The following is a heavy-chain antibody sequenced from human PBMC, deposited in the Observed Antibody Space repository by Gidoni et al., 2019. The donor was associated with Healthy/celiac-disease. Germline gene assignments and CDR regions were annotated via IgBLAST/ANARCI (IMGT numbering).Heavy chain of an antibody. Sequence: QVQLVESGGGVVQPGRSLRLSCAASGFTFSSYGMHWVRQAPGKGLEWVAVISYDGSNKYYADSVKGRFTISRDNSKNTLYLQMNSLRAEDTAVYYCAKDRIVVVTAAGMDVWGQGTTVTVSS. D-gene: IGHD2-21*02. CDR1: GFTFSSYG. J-gene: IGHJ6*02. CDR3: AKDRIVVVTAAGMDV. CDR2: ISYDGSNK. V-gene: IGHV3-30*18.